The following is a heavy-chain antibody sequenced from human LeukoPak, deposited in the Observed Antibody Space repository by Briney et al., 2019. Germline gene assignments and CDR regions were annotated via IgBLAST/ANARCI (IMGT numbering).Heavy chain of an antibody. D-gene: IGHD3-22*01. V-gene: IGHV4-34*01. J-gene: IGHJ4*02. Sequence: PSETLSLTCAVYGGSFSGYYWSWIRQPPGKGLEWSGEINHSGSTNYNPSLKSRVTISVDKSKNQFSLKLSSVTAADTAVYYCARGRANYDSSGYYPLGYWGQGTLVTVSS. CDR1: GGSFSGYY. CDR3: ARGRANYDSSGYYPLGY. CDR2: INHSGST.